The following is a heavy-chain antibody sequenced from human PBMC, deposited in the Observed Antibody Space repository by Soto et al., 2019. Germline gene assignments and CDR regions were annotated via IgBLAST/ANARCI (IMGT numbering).Heavy chain of an antibody. Sequence: GSLRLSCAASGFTFTNAWMNWVRQAPGKGLEWVGRIKSKTDGETTDYAAPVKGRFTVSRDDSKNTLYLQMNSLKTEDTAVYYCTTVLKFKYYGMDVWGLGTTVTVSS. CDR1: GFTFTNAW. CDR3: TTVLKFKYYGMDV. J-gene: IGHJ6*02. V-gene: IGHV3-15*07. CDR2: IKSKTDGETT.